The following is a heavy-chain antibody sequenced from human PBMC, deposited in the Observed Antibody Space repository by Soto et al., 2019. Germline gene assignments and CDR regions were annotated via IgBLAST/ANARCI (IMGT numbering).Heavy chain of an antibody. CDR2: ISVSGTMR. CDR3: ATAGLTGTV. J-gene: IGHJ6*02. D-gene: IGHD3-9*01. Sequence: QLVESGGGSVQPGRFPRLSCAPSGFTFSSYEMNWVRQAPGKGLEWVSYISVSGTMRFYADAVKGRFTISRDNTKKILYLQMNSLRAEDTALYYCATAGLTGTVWGQGTTVTVSS. CDR1: GFTFSSYE. V-gene: IGHV3-48*03.